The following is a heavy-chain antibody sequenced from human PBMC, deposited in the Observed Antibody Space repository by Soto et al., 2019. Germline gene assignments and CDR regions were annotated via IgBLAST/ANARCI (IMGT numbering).Heavy chain of an antibody. CDR1: EFPFGAYP. J-gene: IGHJ4*02. Sequence: EVQLLESGGAWFSLGGPLDPSVPAPEFPFGAYPWGWFARSPGKELEWVAAITGDGHRTYYADSVEGRFTISRDNSKKTLFLQMNSLRTEDTAIYHCAKRDYYDSATFSPLFESWGQGVLVTVSS. CDR3: AKRDYYDSATFSPLFES. D-gene: IGHD3-22*01. CDR2: ITGDGHRT. V-gene: IGHV3-23*01.